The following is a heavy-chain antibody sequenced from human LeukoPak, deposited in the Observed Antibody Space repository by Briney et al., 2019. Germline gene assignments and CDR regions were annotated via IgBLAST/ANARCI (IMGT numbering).Heavy chain of an antibody. CDR3: ARLVATTHDAFDI. Sequence: TGGSLRLSCAASGFTFSSYSMNWVRQAPGKGLEWVSSISSSSSYIYYADSVKGRFTISRDNAKNPLYLQMNSLRAEDTAVYYCARLVATTHDAFDIWGQGTMVTVSS. J-gene: IGHJ3*02. V-gene: IGHV3-21*01. D-gene: IGHD5-12*01. CDR1: GFTFSSYS. CDR2: ISSSSSYI.